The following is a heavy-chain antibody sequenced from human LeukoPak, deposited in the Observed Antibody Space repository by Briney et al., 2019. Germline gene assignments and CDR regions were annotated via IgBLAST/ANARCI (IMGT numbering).Heavy chain of an antibody. CDR1: GFIFSDYS. CDR2: ISSSSSTV. CDR3: ARGEDAIVGVPGPNY. Sequence: PGGSLRLSCAASGFIFSDYSMNWVRQAPGKGLEWVSFISSSSSTVYYADSVKGRFTISRDYANNSLFLQMNGLTAEETAVYYCARGEDAIVGVPGPNYWGQGTLVSVSS. V-gene: IGHV3-48*01. J-gene: IGHJ4*02. D-gene: IGHD1-26*01.